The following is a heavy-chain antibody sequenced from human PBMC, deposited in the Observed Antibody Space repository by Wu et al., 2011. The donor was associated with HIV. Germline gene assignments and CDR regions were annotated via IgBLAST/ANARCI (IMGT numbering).Heavy chain of an antibody. Sequence: QVQLVQSGSEVKKPGASVQVSCRASGYSFSNFYIHWVRQAPGQGLEWMGLINPSGGTTSSAQKFQGRFTLTRDTSTTTVFMELSGLRSEDTAVYYCASHYYGGRWDFYGMDVWGQGTTVTVSS. J-gene: IGHJ6*02. CDR1: GYSFSNFY. CDR2: INPSGGTT. V-gene: IGHV1-46*01. CDR3: ASHYYGGRWDFYGMDV. D-gene: IGHD3-10*01.